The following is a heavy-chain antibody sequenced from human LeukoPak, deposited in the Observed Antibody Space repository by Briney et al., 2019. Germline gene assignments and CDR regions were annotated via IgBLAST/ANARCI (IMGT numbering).Heavy chain of an antibody. V-gene: IGHV4-59*08. CDR1: GGSISGYY. D-gene: IGHD3-10*01. J-gene: IGHJ4*02. CDR3: ARHKPTGSYPLEL. Sequence: SETLSLTCTVSGGSISGYYWSWLRQPPGKGLEWIGHIYYTGSTNYNPSLRRRLTISLDTSTSQFSLRLSSVTAADTAVYYCARHKPTGSYPLELWGQGTLVTVSS. CDR2: IYYTGST.